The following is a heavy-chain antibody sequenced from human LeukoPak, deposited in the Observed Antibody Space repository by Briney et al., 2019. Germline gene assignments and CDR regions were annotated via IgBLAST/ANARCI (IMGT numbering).Heavy chain of an antibody. CDR1: GGSFSGYY. J-gene: IGHJ4*02. Sequence: LSLTCAVYGGSFSGYYWSWVRQAPGKGLEWVANIKQDGSKKNYVDSVKGRFTISRDNAKNSLYLQMNSLRAEDTAVYYCAGRSGSFDYWGQGTLVTVSS. CDR2: IKQDGSKK. V-gene: IGHV3-7*01. D-gene: IGHD3-10*01. CDR3: AGRSGSFDY.